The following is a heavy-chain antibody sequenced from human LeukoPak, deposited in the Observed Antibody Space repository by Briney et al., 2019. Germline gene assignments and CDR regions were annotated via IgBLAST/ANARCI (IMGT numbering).Heavy chain of an antibody. Sequence: SVKVSCKASGGTFSSYAISWVRQAPGQGLEWMGRITPIFGTANYAQKFQGRVTITADKSTSTAYMELSSLRSEDTAVYYCASSTAGRYYDSSGYYYRGDYWGQGTLVTVSS. CDR3: ASSTAGRYYDSSGYYYRGDY. CDR2: ITPIFGTA. V-gene: IGHV1-69*06. D-gene: IGHD3-22*01. J-gene: IGHJ4*02. CDR1: GGTFSSYA.